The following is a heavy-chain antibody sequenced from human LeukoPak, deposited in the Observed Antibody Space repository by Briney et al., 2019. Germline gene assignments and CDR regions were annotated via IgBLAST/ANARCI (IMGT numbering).Heavy chain of an antibody. CDR1: GFTFSSYG. D-gene: IGHD6-13*01. V-gene: IGHV3-33*01. CDR2: IWYDGSNK. Sequence: GRSLGLSCAASGFTFSSYGMHWVRQAPGKGLEWVAVIWYDGSNKYYADSVKGRFTIPRDNSKNTLYLQMNSLRAEDTAVYYCTAAADTLYYYYMDVWGKGTTVTVSS. J-gene: IGHJ6*03. CDR3: TAAADTLYYYYMDV.